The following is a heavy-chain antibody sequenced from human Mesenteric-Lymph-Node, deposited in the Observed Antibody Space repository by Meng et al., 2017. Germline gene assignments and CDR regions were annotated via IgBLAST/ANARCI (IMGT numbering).Heavy chain of an antibody. CDR1: GFTFSSYE. Sequence: GESLKISCAASGFTFSSYEMNWVRQAPGKGLEWVGRTRNKANSYTTEYAASVKGRFTVSRDDSKSSLYLQMNSLKTEDTAVYYCVRVRGTGGSWYFDLWGRGTLVTVSS. J-gene: IGHJ2*01. CDR2: TRNKANSYTT. D-gene: IGHD1-14*01. V-gene: IGHV3-72*01. CDR3: VRVRGTGGSWYFDL.